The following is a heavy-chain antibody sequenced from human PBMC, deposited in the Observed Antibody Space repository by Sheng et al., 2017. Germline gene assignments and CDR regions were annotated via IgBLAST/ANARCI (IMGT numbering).Heavy chain of an antibody. Sequence: QVRLVQSGSEMKEPGTSVTVSCTASGYSFSNHALSWLRKAPGQGPEWMGGIIPIFRSTNYAQKFQGRVTITADKFTSTVYMELNSLTSEDTAVYYCARDGGSSRWYFDLWGRGTLVTVSS. CDR2: IIPIFRST. V-gene: IGHV1-69*13. D-gene: IGHD6-13*01. CDR1: GYSFSNHA. CDR3: ARDGGSSRWYFDL. J-gene: IGHJ2*01.